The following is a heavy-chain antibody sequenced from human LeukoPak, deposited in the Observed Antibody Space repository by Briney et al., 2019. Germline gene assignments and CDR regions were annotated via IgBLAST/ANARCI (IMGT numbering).Heavy chain of an antibody. CDR2: ISSSSSYI. CDR1: GFTFSSYS. V-gene: IGHV3-21*01. J-gene: IGHJ4*02. Sequence: GGSLRLSYAASGFTFSSYSMNWVRQAPGKGLEWVSSISSSSSYIYYADSVKGRFTISRDNAKNSLYLQMNSLRAEDTAVYYCARDIRATIDYWGQGTLVTVSS. CDR3: ARDIRATIDY. D-gene: IGHD1-26*01.